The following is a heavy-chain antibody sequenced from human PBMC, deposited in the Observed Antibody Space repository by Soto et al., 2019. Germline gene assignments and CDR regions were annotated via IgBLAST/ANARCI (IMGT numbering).Heavy chain of an antibody. V-gene: IGHV3-66*01. Sequence: EVQLVESGGGLVQPGGSLRLSCAASGFTVSSNYMSWVRQAPGKGLEWVSVIYSGGSTYYADSVKGRFTISRDNSKNTRDLQMNSLRAGDTAVYYCARDWGDGYPRIYWGQGTLVTVSS. CDR1: GFTVSSNY. CDR2: IYSGGST. D-gene: IGHD3-16*01. J-gene: IGHJ4*02. CDR3: ARDWGDGYPRIY.